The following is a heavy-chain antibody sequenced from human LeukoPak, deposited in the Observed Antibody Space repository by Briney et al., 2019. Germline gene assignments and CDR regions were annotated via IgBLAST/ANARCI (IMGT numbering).Heavy chain of an antibody. CDR2: ISGSGGST. D-gene: IGHD3-22*01. J-gene: IGHJ4*02. CDR3: ARVTYYYDSSGYPPDY. V-gene: IGHV3-23*01. CDR1: GFTFSSYG. Sequence: PGGSLRLSCAASGFTFSSYGMSWVRQAPGKGLEWVSAISGSGGSTYYADSVKGRFTISRDNSKNTLYLQMNSLRAEDTAVYYCARVTYYYDSSGYPPDYWGQGTLVTVSS.